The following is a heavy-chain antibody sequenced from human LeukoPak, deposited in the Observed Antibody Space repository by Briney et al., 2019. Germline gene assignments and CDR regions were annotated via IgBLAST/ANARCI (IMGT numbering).Heavy chain of an antibody. V-gene: IGHV4-59*01. CDR1: GGSISSYY. CDR2: IYYSGST. J-gene: IGHJ6*02. Sequence: SETLSLTCTVSGGSISSYYWSWIRQPPGKGLEWIGYIYYSGSTNYNPSLKSRVTISVDTFKNQFSLKLSSVTAADTAVYYCARCVAARPDYYGMDAWGQGTTVTVSS. CDR3: ARCVAARPDYYGMDA. D-gene: IGHD6-6*01.